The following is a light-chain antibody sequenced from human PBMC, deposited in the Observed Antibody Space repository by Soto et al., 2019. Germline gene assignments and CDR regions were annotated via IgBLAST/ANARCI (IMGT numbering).Light chain of an antibody. CDR1: QIISNW. J-gene: IGKJ1*01. Sequence: DIQMTQSPSTVSASVGDRVTITCRASQIISNWLAWYQQKPGKAPKLLIYDASSLESGVPSRFSGSGSGTEFSLTISSLQPDDFATYYCQQYNSYLSWTFGQGTKVDIK. CDR2: DAS. CDR3: QQYNSYLSWT. V-gene: IGKV1-5*01.